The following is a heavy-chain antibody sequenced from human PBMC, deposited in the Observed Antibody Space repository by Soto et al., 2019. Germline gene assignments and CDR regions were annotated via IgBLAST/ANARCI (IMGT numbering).Heavy chain of an antibody. CDR1: GVTFSSYA. V-gene: IGHV1-69*13. Sequence: SVKVSCKASGVTFSSYAISWVRQAPGQGLEWMGGIIPIFGTANYAQKFQGRVTITADESTSTAYMELSSLRSEDTAVYYCARVDGYYDILTGPPVSYYYGMDVWGQGTTVTVSS. CDR3: ARVDGYYDILTGPPVSYYYGMDV. CDR2: IIPIFGTA. J-gene: IGHJ6*02. D-gene: IGHD3-9*01.